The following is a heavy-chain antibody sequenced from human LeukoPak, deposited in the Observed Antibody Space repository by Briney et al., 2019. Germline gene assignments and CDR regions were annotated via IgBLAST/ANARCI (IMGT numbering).Heavy chain of an antibody. CDR2: IYTSGST. V-gene: IGHV4-4*07. CDR1: GGSINSYY. CDR3: ARERDYYDSSGYYDY. D-gene: IGHD3-22*01. J-gene: IGHJ4*02. Sequence: SETLSLTCTVSGGSINSYYWSWIRQPAGKGLEWIGRIYTSGSTHYNPSLKSRVTISVDTSKNQFSLKLSSVTAADTAVYYCARERDYYDSSGYYDYWGQGTLVTVSS.